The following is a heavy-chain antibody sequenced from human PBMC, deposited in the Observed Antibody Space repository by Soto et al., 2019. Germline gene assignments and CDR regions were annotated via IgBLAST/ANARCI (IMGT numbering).Heavy chain of an antibody. D-gene: IGHD3-3*01. CDR2: ISSSGSTI. CDR3: ARDAVDFWRGVGNSYYYYYMDV. Sequence: QVQLVESGGGLVKPGGSLRLSCAASGFTFSDYYMSWIRQAPGKGLEWVSYISSSGSTIYYADSVKGRFTISRDNAKNSLYLQMNSLRAEDTAVYYCARDAVDFWRGVGNSYYYYYMDVWGKGTTVTVSS. CDR1: GFTFSDYY. J-gene: IGHJ6*03. V-gene: IGHV3-11*01.